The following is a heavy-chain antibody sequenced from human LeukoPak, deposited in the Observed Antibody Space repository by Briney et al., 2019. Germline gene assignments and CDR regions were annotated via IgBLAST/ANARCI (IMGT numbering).Heavy chain of an antibody. CDR3: ARGAGARALDY. D-gene: IGHD1-14*01. V-gene: IGHV3-21*06. Sequence: GRRNVKKKGLEWVSSISGSSTYIYYADSVKGRFTISRDNAKSSLYLQMTSLSAEDTAVYYCARGAGARALDYWGQGTLVTVSS. J-gene: IGHJ4*02. CDR2: ISGSSTYI.